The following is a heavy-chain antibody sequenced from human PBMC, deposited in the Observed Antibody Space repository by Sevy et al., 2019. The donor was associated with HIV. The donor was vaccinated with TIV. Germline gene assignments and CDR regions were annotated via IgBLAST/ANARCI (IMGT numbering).Heavy chain of an antibody. J-gene: IGHJ4*02. D-gene: IGHD1-26*01. CDR3: AGENAWGRGYS. CDR2: IYYNGHI. Sequence: SETLSLTCTVSGGSITSLYWNWIRQPPGKGLGWIANIYYNGHINYNPSLKSRVTLSLDTSKNQFSLGLSSVTAADTDMYYCAGENAWGRGYSWGQGTLVTVSS. V-gene: IGHV4-59*08. CDR1: GGSITSLY.